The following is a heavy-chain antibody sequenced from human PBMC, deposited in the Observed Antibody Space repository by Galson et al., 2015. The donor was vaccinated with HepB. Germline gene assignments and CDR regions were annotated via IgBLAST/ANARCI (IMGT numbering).Heavy chain of an antibody. CDR3: AREEGRGYNVYDIVLDY. V-gene: IGHV3-30-3*01. D-gene: IGHD5/OR15-5a*01. Sequence: SLRLSCAASGFTFRSYAMHWVRQAPGKGLVGVAVISYDGSNKYYADSVKDRFPISRDNSKNTLYLQMNSLRAEDTAVYHCAREEGRGYNVYDIVLDYWGQGTLVTVSS. CDR2: ISYDGSNK. J-gene: IGHJ4*02. CDR1: GFTFRSYA.